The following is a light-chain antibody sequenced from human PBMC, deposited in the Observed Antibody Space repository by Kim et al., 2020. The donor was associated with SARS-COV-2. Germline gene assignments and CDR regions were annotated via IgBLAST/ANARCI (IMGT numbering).Light chain of an antibody. V-gene: IGKV1-5*03. CDR1: QSIGSW. Sequence: SVGDRVTITCRASQSIGSWLSWYQQKPGKAPKLLIYKASSVESGVPSRFSGSGSGTEFTLTISSLQPDDFATYYCQQYNSYSPITFGQGTRLEIK. CDR3: QQYNSYSPIT. CDR2: KAS. J-gene: IGKJ5*01.